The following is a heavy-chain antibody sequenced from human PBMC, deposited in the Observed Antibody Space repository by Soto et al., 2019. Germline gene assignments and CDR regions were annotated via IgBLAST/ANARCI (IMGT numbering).Heavy chain of an antibody. V-gene: IGHV4-34*01. Sequence: SETLSLTCAVYGGSFSGYYWSWIRQPPGKGLEWIGEINHSGSTNYNPSLKSRVTISVDTSKNQFSLKLSSVTAADTAVYYCARKRTVYAGAYGSWGYKGNWFDPWGQGTLVTVSS. CDR1: GGSFSGYY. CDR3: ARKRTVYAGAYGSWGYKGNWFDP. D-gene: IGHD3-10*01. J-gene: IGHJ5*02. CDR2: INHSGST.